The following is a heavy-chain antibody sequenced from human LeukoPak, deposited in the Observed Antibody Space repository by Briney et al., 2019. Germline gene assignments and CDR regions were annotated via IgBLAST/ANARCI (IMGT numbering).Heavy chain of an antibody. J-gene: IGHJ4*02. CDR3: AKVGDYYDSSGYYYDYFDY. CDR2: ISGSGGST. CDR1: GFTFSSYA. Sequence: GGSLRLSCAASGFTFSSYAMSWVRQAPGRGLEWVSAISGSGGSTYYADSVKGRFTISRDNSKNTLFLQMNSLRAEDTAVYYCAKVGDYYDSSGYYYDYFDYWGQGTLVTVSS. D-gene: IGHD3-22*01. V-gene: IGHV3-23*01.